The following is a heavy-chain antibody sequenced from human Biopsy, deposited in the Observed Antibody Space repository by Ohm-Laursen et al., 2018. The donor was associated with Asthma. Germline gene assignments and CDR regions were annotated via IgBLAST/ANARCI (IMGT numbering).Heavy chain of an antibody. J-gene: IGHJ4*02. V-gene: IGHV3-30-3*01. CDR1: GFTFHNYV. CDR3: ARGKTWGRSYYFDY. Sequence: LSLTCASSGFTFHNYVMHWVRQAPGKGLEWVAGIFFDGSNKYYADSVKGRFTISRDNSKDTLYLQVNSLRGDDTAVYYCARGKTWGRSYYFDYWGQGTLVTVSS. D-gene: IGHD6-6*01. CDR2: IFFDGSNK.